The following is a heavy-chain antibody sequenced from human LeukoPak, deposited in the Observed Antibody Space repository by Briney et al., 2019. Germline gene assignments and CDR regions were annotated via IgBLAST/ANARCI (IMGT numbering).Heavy chain of an antibody. V-gene: IGHV3-48*01. Sequence: GGSLRLSCAASGFTFSNCSMNWVRQAPGKGLEWVSYISRSSTTIYYADSVRGRFTISRDNAKNSLYLQMNSLRAEDTAVYYCAREGYDFWGVYMDVWGKGTTVTVSS. D-gene: IGHD3-3*01. CDR1: GFTFSNCS. CDR2: ISRSSTTI. CDR3: AREGYDFWGVYMDV. J-gene: IGHJ6*03.